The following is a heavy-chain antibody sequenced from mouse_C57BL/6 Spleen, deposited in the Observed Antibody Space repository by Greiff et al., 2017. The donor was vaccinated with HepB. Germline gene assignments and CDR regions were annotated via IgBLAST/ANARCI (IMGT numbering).Heavy chain of an antibody. CDR3: TGPFWAPFAY. V-gene: IGHV6-3*01. CDR2: IRLKSDNYAT. J-gene: IGHJ3*01. D-gene: IGHD4-1*01. Sequence: EVQLVESGGGLVQPGGSMKLSCVASGFTFSNYWMNWVRQSPEKGLEWVAQIRLKSDNYATHYAESVTGRFTISRDDSKSSVYLQMNNLRAEDTGIYYCTGPFWAPFAYWGQGTLVTVSA. CDR1: GFTFSNYW.